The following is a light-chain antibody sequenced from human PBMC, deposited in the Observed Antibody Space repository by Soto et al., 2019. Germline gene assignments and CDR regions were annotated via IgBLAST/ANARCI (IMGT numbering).Light chain of an antibody. CDR2: DAS. CDR1: QSVSKY. J-gene: IGKJ5*01. V-gene: IGKV3-11*01. CDR3: QQRSNWPIT. Sequence: EIVLTQSPATLSLSPGERATLSCRTSQSVSKYFAWYQQKPGRAPRLLIYDASSRATGIPARFIGSGSGTDFTLTISSLEPEDVAIYYWQQRSNWPITFGQGTRLEIK.